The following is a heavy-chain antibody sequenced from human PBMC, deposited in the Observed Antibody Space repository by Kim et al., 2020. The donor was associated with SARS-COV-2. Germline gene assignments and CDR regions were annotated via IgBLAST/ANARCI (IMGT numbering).Heavy chain of an antibody. CDR1: GFTFSGSA. CDR2: IRSKANSYAT. CDR3: TRRHSITGTRSGFDP. D-gene: IGHD1-20*01. J-gene: IGHJ5*02. V-gene: IGHV3-73*01. Sequence: GGSLRLSCAASGFTFSGSAMHWVRQASGKGLEWVGRIRSKANSYATAYAASVKGRFTISRDDSKNTAYLQMNSLKTEDTAVYYCTRRHSITGTRSGFDPWGQGTLVTVSS.